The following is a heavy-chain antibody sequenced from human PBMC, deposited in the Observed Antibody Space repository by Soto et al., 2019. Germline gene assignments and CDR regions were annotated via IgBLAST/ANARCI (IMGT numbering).Heavy chain of an antibody. V-gene: IGHV3-30-3*01. Sequence: GGSLRLSCTPPGLNFTSSRFQWVRQAPGKGLEWVAVISENGDRQYSTESVRGRFLISRDSSKNTVYLQMNSLRPEDTGVYFCARRLATTVSALGYWGHGALVTDSS. CDR1: GLNFTSSR. CDR2: ISENGDRQ. CDR3: ARRLATTVSALGY. D-gene: IGHD4-17*01. J-gene: IGHJ4*01.